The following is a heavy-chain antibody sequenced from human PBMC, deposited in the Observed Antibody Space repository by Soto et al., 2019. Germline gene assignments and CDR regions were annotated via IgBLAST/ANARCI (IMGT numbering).Heavy chain of an antibody. V-gene: IGHV3-23*01. Sequence: GGSLRLSCAASGFTFSSYAMSWVRQAPGKGLEWVSAISGSGGSTYYADSVKGRFTISRDNSKNTLYLQMSSLRAEDTAVYYCAKFRTGTIFGVVIYWGQGTLVTVSS. D-gene: IGHD3-3*01. CDR2: ISGSGGST. CDR1: GFTFSSYA. J-gene: IGHJ4*02. CDR3: AKFRTGTIFGVVIY.